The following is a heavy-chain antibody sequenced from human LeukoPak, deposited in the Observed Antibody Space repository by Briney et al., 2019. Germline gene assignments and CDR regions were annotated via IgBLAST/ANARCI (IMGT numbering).Heavy chain of an antibody. CDR2: IYSGGST. CDR1: GFTVSSNY. Sequence: GGSLRLSCAASGFTVSSNYISWVRQAPGKGLEWVSVIYSGGSTYYADSVKGRFTISRDNSKNTLYLQMNSLRAEDTAVYYCARSPPHCSSTSCYTFYMDVWGKGTTVTVSS. D-gene: IGHD2-2*02. J-gene: IGHJ6*03. V-gene: IGHV3-53*01. CDR3: ARSPPHCSSTSCYTFYMDV.